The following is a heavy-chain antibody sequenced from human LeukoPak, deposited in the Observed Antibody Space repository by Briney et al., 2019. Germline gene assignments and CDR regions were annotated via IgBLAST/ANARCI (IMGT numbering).Heavy chain of an antibody. V-gene: IGHV3-21*01. CDR2: ISSGSSDI. CDR1: GFSFRSYT. D-gene: IGHD3-22*01. Sequence: RGSLRLSCAASGFSFRSYTMNWVRQAPGKGLEWVSFISSGSSDIYYSDSLKGRFTISRDDAKNSLYLQMNSLRAEDTAVYYCARDGLGYYDTRGAFDFWGQGTMVTVSS. J-gene: IGHJ3*01. CDR3: ARDGLGYYDTRGAFDF.